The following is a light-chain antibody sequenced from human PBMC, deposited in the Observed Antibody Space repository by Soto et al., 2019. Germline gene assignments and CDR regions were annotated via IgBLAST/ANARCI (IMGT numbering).Light chain of an antibody. V-gene: IGLV2-14*01. J-gene: IGLJ1*01. CDR3: GSYTAANTYV. CDR1: SSDVGGYEY. Sequence: QSALTQPASVSGSPGQSITISCTGTSSDVGGYEYVSWYHQHPGKAPKLMIYGVSTRPSGVSHRFSGSKSGNTASLTISGLQAEDEADYYCGSYTAANTYVCGTGTKVTVL. CDR2: GVS.